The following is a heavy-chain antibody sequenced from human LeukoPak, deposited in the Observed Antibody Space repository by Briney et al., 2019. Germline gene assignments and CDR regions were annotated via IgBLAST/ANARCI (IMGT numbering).Heavy chain of an antibody. CDR1: GFTSASSA. J-gene: IGHJ5*02. CDR2: IRSKANSYAT. Sequence: GGSLRLSCAASGFTSASSAMSWVRQAPGKGLEWVGRIRSKANSYATAYAASVKGRFTISRDDSKNTAYLQMNSLKTEDTAVYYCTSRVPYSSSSSNRFDPWGQGTLVTVSS. V-gene: IGHV3-73*01. CDR3: TSRVPYSSSSSNRFDP. D-gene: IGHD6-6*01.